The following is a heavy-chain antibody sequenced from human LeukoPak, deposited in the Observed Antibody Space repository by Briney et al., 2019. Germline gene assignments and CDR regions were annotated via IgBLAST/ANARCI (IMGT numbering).Heavy chain of an antibody. CDR2: IIPIFGTA. J-gene: IGHJ6*03. Sequence: ASVKVSCKASGGTFSSYAISWVRQAPGQGLEWMGGIIPIFGTANYAQKFQGRVTITTDESTSTAYMELSSLRSEDTAVYYCARGTTAHASYYCYYMDVWGKGTTVTVSS. CDR1: GGTFSSYA. D-gene: IGHD4-11*01. V-gene: IGHV1-69*05. CDR3: ARGTTAHASYYCYYMDV.